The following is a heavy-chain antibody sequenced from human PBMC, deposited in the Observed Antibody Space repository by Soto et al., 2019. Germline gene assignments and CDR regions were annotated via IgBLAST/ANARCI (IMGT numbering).Heavy chain of an antibody. CDR1: GYSFTSYW. D-gene: IGHD2-2*01. V-gene: IGHV5-10-1*01. CDR3: ATLGYCSSTSCLDYYYYGMEV. J-gene: IGHJ6*02. CDR2: IDPSDSYT. Sequence: GESLKISCKGSGYSFTSYWISWLRQMPGKGLVWMGRIDPSDSYTNYSPSFQGHVTISADKSISTAYLQWSSLKASDTAMYYCATLGYCSSTSCLDYYYYGMEVWGQGTTVTVSS.